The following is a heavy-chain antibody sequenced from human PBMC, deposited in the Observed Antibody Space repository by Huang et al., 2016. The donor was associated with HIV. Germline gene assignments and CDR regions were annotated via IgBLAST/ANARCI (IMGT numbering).Heavy chain of an antibody. CDR2: LYYTGKM. J-gene: IGHJ2*01. Sequence: QMRFQESGPGLVKPSGTLSLTCNVSGGSINTGRYYWGWIRQPPGKGLEWVGSLYYTGKMPYDPSLKGRLTMSADTSKNQFSLNLSSVTAADTAIYYCARNHDFWRGRMFAISYFDVWGRGTLVTVAS. CDR1: GGSINTGRYY. CDR3: ARNHDFWRGRMFAISYFDV. D-gene: IGHD3-3*01. V-gene: IGHV4-39*01.